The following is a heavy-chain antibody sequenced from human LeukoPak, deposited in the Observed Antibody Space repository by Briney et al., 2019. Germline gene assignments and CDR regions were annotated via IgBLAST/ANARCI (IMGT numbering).Heavy chain of an antibody. CDR2: ISDSGST. V-gene: IGHV4-59*11. D-gene: IGHD3-22*01. J-gene: IGHJ4*02. CDR3: ARGYDSSAYYPFNY. Sequence: SQTLSLTCAVSGGSLSTHHWSWIRQSPGRGLEWIGYISDSGSTNYNPSLKSRVTISVDTSKNQFSLMLSSVTAADTAVYYCARGYDSSAYYPFNYWGQGTLVTVSS. CDR1: GGSLSTHH.